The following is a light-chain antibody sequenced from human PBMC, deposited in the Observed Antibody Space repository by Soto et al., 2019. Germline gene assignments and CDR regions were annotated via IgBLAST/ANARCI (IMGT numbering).Light chain of an antibody. CDR2: DTS. J-gene: IGKJ1*01. Sequence: DIQMTQSPSSLSASVGDRVTITCRASQTIRYSLNWYQQKPGKAPKVLIYDTSTLQSGGPPRFSGGGCGTGFALTVSSRQAGDFASYCGQQSAGGLTWTCGQGARVEAK. V-gene: IGKV1-39*01. CDR3: QQSAGGLTWT. CDR1: QTIRYS.